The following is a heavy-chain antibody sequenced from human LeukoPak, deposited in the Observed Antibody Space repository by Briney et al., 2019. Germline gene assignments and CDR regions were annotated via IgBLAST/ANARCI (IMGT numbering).Heavy chain of an antibody. CDR3: ARDIGPELSSSWYSPKNWFDP. V-gene: IGHV1-18*01. J-gene: IGHJ5*02. CDR1: GYTFTSYG. CDR2: ISAYNGST. Sequence: ASVKVSCKASGYTFTSYGISWVRQAPGQGLEWMGWISAYNGSTNYAQKLQGRVTMTTDTSTSTAYMELRSLRSDDTAVYYCARDIGPELSSSWYSPKNWFDPWGQGTLVTVSS. D-gene: IGHD6-13*01.